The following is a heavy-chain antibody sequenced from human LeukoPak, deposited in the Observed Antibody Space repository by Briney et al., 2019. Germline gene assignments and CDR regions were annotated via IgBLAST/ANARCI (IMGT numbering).Heavy chain of an antibody. J-gene: IGHJ4*02. CDR1: GFTLSSYA. Sequence: GGSLRLSCAASGFTLSSYAMSWVRQAPGKGLEWVSAISGSGGSTYYADSVKGRSTISRDNSKNTLYLQMNSLRAEDTAVYYCAKDRRSGRGDYWGQGTLVTVSS. CDR3: AKDRRSGRGDY. CDR2: ISGSGGST. V-gene: IGHV3-23*01. D-gene: IGHD6-19*01.